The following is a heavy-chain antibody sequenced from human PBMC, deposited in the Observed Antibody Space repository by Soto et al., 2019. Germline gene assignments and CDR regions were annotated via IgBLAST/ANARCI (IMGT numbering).Heavy chain of an antibody. V-gene: IGHV3-9*01. CDR3: AKDSSHGGIYYFDY. CDR2: ISWNSGSI. Sequence: GGSLRLSCAASGFTFDDYAMHWVRQAPGKGLEWVSGISWNSGSIGYADSVKGRFTISRDNAKNSLYLQMNSLRAEDTALYYCAKDSSHGGIYYFDYWGQGTLVTVSS. CDR1: GFTFDDYA. J-gene: IGHJ4*02. D-gene: IGHD6-13*01.